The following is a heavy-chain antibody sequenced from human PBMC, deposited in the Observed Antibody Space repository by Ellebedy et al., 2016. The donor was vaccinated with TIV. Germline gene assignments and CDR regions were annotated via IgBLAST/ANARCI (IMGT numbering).Heavy chain of an antibody. Sequence: GGSLRLSCSASGFTFSSYAIHWVRQAPGKGLEYVSASSGNGGSTYYAHSVKGRFTISRDNSKNTLYLQMNSLRAEDTAVYYCAREIVVVTAIGDSSWFDPWGQGTLVTVSS. CDR2: SSGNGGST. CDR3: AREIVVVTAIGDSSWFDP. J-gene: IGHJ5*02. D-gene: IGHD2-21*02. CDR1: GFTFSSYA. V-gene: IGHV3-64*04.